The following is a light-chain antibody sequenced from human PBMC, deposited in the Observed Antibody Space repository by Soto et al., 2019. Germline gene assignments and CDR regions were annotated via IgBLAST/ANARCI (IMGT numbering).Light chain of an antibody. CDR2: GAS. V-gene: IGKV3-20*01. J-gene: IGKJ2*01. CDR3: QQYGSSSFT. CDR1: HSVASTY. Sequence: EIVLTQSPGTLSLSPGEGATLSCRASHSVASTYLAWYQQKPGLAPRLIIYGASNRVSGTPDRFSGGGSGTDFTLTISRLEPEDFAVYYCQQYGSSSFTFGQGTKLEIK.